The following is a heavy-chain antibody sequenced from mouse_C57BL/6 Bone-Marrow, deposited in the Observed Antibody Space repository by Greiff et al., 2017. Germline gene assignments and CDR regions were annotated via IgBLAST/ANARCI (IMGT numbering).Heavy chain of an antibody. CDR2: INPNNGGT. J-gene: IGHJ2*01. V-gene: IGHV1-18*01. CDR1: GYTFTDYY. D-gene: IGHD6-1*01. CDR3: ASASYFDY. Sequence: VQLQQSGPELVKPGASVKISCKASGYTFTDYYMDWVKQSHGQSLEWIGDINPNNGGTIYNQKFKGKATLTVDNSSSTAYMELRSLTSEDTAVYYCASASYFDYWGQGTTLTVSS.